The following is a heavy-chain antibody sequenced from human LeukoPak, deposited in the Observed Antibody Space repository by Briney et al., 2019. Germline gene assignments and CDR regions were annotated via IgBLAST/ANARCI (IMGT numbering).Heavy chain of an antibody. D-gene: IGHD4-17*01. V-gene: IGHV1-46*01. Sequence: GASVKVSCKASGYTFTSYYMHWVRQAPGQGLEWMGIINPSGGSTSYAQKFQGRVTMTRDTSISTAYMELSRLRSDDTAVYYCARFKFLDGDYLDYWGQGTLVTVSS. CDR3: ARFKFLDGDYLDY. CDR2: INPSGGST. J-gene: IGHJ4*02. CDR1: GYTFTSYY.